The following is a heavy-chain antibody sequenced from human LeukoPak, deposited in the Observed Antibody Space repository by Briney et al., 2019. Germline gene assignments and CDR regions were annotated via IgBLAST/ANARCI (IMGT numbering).Heavy chain of an antibody. CDR2: IYSGGST. Sequence: PGGSLRLSCAASGFTVSSNYMSWVRQAPGKGLERVSVIYSGGSTYYADSVKGRFTISRDNSKNTLYLQMNSLRAEDTAVYYCARGGGVFGYYFDYWGQGTLVTVSS. V-gene: IGHV3-53*01. D-gene: IGHD2-8*02. CDR3: ARGGGVFGYYFDY. J-gene: IGHJ4*02. CDR1: GFTVSSNY.